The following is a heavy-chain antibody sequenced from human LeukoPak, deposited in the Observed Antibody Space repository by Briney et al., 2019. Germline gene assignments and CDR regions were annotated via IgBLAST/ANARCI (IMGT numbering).Heavy chain of an antibody. CDR3: ARHTYCSGGSCYEPPYYYYGMDV. J-gene: IGHJ6*02. CDR2: IYHSGSS. Sequence: SETLSLTCTVSGYSISNGYYWGWIRQPPGKGLEWIGSIYHSGSSYYNPSLKSRVTISVDTSKNQFSLKLSSVTAADTAVYYCARHTYCSGGSCYEPPYYYYGMDVWGQGTTVTVSS. D-gene: IGHD2-15*01. V-gene: IGHV4-38-2*02. CDR1: GYSISNGYY.